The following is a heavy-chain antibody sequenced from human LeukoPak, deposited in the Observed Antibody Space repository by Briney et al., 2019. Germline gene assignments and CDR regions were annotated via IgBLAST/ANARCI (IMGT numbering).Heavy chain of an antibody. CDR3: AREGLLWFGESTIPLNYYYYYMDV. CDR2: MNPKSGNT. J-gene: IGHJ6*03. CDR1: GYTFTTYE. D-gene: IGHD3-10*01. V-gene: IGHV1-8*03. Sequence: ASVTVSRQASGYTFTTYEIHGVRQPTGKGLEGVGWMNPKSGNTVYAQKLQGRVTITRNISISTVYLELSSLRSEGTAVYYCAREGLLWFGESTIPLNYYYYYMDVWGKGTTVTVSS.